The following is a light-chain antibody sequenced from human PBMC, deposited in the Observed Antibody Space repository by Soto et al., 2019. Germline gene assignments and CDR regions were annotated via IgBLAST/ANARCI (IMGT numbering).Light chain of an antibody. CDR1: QSVSSSY. CDR2: GAS. V-gene: IGKV3-20*01. Sequence: EIVLTQSPGTLSLSPGERATLSCRASQSVSSSYLAWYQQKPSQAPRLLIYGASSRATGIPDRFSGSGSGTDFKSTISRLEPEDFAVYYCQQYGSSPWTFGQGTKVEIK. CDR3: QQYGSSPWT. J-gene: IGKJ1*01.